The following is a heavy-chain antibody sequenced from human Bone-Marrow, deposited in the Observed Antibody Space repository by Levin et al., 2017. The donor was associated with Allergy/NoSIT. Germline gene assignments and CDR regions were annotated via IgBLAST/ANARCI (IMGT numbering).Heavy chain of an antibody. V-gene: IGHV5-51*01. CDR2: IHPGDSDA. Sequence: GESLKISCRDSGFSFSSYWIGWVRLMPGKGLEWMGIIHPGDSDAHYSPSLQGQVTISADKSINTLYLEWSSLKASDSAIYYCARRAYDLNIMAGNNWFDPWGQGTLVTVSS. D-gene: IGHD3-16*01. J-gene: IGHJ5*01. CDR3: ARRAYDLNIMAGNNWFDP. CDR1: GFSFSSYW.